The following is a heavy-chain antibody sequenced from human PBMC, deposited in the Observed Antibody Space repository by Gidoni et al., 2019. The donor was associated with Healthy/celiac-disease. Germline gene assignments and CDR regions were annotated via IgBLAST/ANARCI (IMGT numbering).Heavy chain of an antibody. Sequence: QLQLQESGPGLVKPSATLSLTCTVSGGSISSSSYYWGWIRQPPGKGLEWIGSIYYSGSTYYNPSLKSRVTISVDTSKNQFSLKLSSVTAADTAVYYCARHRVRQEYYFDYWGQGTLVTVSS. CDR3: ARHRVRQEYYFDY. V-gene: IGHV4-39*01. J-gene: IGHJ4*02. CDR2: IYYSGST. D-gene: IGHD1-1*01. CDR1: GGSISSSSYY.